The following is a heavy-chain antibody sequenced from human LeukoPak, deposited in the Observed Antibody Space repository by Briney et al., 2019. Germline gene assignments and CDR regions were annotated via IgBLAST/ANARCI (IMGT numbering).Heavy chain of an antibody. V-gene: IGHV1-46*01. CDR3: ASGGGSGSYYRRGGVFDY. J-gene: IGHJ4*02. CDR1: GYTFTSYY. CDR2: INPSGGST. Sequence: EASVKVSCKASGYTFTSYYMHWVRQAPGQGLEWMGIINPSGGSTSYAQKFQGRVTMTRDTSTSTVYMELSSLRSEDTAVYYCASGGGSGSYYRRGGVFDYWGQGTLVTVSS. D-gene: IGHD3-10*01.